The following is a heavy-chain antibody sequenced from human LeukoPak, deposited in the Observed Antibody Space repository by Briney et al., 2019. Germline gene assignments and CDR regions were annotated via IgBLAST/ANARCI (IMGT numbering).Heavy chain of an antibody. Sequence: ASVKVSCKASGYTFTSYGISWVRQAPGQGLEWMGWISAYNGNTNYAQKLQGRVTMTTDTSTSTAYMELRSLRSDDTAVYYCARELNVDTASYFDLWGRGTLVTVSS. J-gene: IGHJ2*01. CDR2: ISAYNGNT. V-gene: IGHV1-18*01. D-gene: IGHD5-18*01. CDR3: ARELNVDTASYFDL. CDR1: GYTFTSYG.